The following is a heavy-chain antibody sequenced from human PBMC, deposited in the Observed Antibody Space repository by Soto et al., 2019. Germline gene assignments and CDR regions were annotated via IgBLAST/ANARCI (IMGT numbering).Heavy chain of an antibody. Sequence: SETLSLTCTVSGGSITSSSYYWGWIRQPPGKGLEWIGSIYYSGGTYYNPSLKSRVTISVDTSKNQFSLKLSSVTAADTAVYYCATQEVGGSYVYTFYPWGQGTLVTVSS. J-gene: IGHJ5*02. CDR1: GGSITSSSYY. V-gene: IGHV4-39*01. CDR2: IYYSGGT. D-gene: IGHD1-26*01. CDR3: ATQEVGGSYVYTFYP.